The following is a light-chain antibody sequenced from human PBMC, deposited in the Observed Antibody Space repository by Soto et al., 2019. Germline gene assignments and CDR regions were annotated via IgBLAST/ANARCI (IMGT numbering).Light chain of an antibody. CDR3: QQRTNSLIT. J-gene: IGKJ5*01. CDR2: DAS. CDR1: QSVSTY. V-gene: IGKV3-11*01. Sequence: EIVLTQSTATLSLSPGERGTLSCRASQSVSTYLAWYQQTPGQAPRLLIYDASKRATGIPARFSGSGSGTDFTLTISNPEPEDSAVYYCQQRTNSLITFGQWTRLEIK.